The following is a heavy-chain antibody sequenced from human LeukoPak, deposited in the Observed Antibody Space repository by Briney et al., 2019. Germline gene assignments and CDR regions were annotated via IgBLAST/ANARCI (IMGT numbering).Heavy chain of an antibody. CDR3: VKDRTGTYTLDY. CDR1: GFTFSNYA. D-gene: IGHD3-10*01. V-gene: IGHV3-30-3*01. J-gene: IGHJ4*02. CDR2: ISDDGSRQ. Sequence: PGRSLRLSCAATGFTFSNYAIHWGRQAPGKGLEWVASISDDGSRQHYADSVKGRFTLSRDNSKNTLNLQMSSLRAEDTAVYYCVKDRTGTYTLDYWGQGTLVTVSS.